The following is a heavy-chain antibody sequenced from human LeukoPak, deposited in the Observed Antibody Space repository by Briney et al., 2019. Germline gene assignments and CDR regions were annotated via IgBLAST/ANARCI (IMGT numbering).Heavy chain of an antibody. CDR2: IYTSGST. V-gene: IGHV4-4*07. CDR3: ARDFGYSSGWYGDHYYYYMDV. D-gene: IGHD6-19*01. Sequence: SETLSLTCTVSGGPISSYYWSWIRQPAGKGLEWIGRIYTSGSTNYNPSLKSRVTMSVDTSKNQFSLKLSSVTAADTAVYYCARDFGYSSGWYGDHYYYYMDVWGKGTTVTISS. J-gene: IGHJ6*03. CDR1: GGPISSYY.